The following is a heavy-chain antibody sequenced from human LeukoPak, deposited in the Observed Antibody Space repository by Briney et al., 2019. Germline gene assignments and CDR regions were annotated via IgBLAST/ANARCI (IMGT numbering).Heavy chain of an antibody. D-gene: IGHD5-24*01. V-gene: IGHV3-21*01. J-gene: IGHJ6*02. CDR3: ARWLHQTDYYGMDV. Sequence: GGSLRLSCAASGFTFSSYSMNWVRQAPGKGLEWVSSISSSSSYIYYADSVKGRFTISRDNAKNSLYLQMNSLRAEDTAVYYCARWLHQTDYYGMDVWGQGTTVTVSS. CDR2: ISSSSSYI. CDR1: GFTFSSYS.